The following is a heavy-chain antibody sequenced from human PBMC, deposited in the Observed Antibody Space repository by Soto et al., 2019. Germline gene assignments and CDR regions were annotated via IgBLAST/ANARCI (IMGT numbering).Heavy chain of an antibody. CDR2: IFYSRTT. CDR1: GGSINSVGYY. V-gene: IGHV4-31*03. Sequence: QVQLHESGPGLVKPSQTLSLTCTVSGGSINSVGYYWTWIRQHPGKGLEWIGYIFYSRTTSYNPSLKSRVTISGDTSKNQSSLTLRSVTAADSAVYYCVIESAGELAYYFDFWGQGTPVTVSS. CDR3: VIESAGELAYYFDF. D-gene: IGHD3-16*01. J-gene: IGHJ4*02.